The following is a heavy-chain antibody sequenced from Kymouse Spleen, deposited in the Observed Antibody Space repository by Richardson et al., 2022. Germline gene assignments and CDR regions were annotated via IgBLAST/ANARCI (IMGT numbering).Heavy chain of an antibody. D-gene: IGHD3-10*01. CDR1: GFTFSSYG. CDR3: ARAYYYGSGSYPYYYYGMDV. J-gene: IGHJ6*02. CDR2: IWYDGSNK. V-gene: IGHV3-33*01. Sequence: QVQLVESGGGVVQPGRSLRLSCAASGFTFSSYGMHWVRQAPGKGLEWVAVIWYDGSNKYYADSVKGRFTISRDNSKNTLYLQMNSLRAEDTAVYYCARAYYYGSGSYPYYYYGMDVWGQGTTVTVSS.